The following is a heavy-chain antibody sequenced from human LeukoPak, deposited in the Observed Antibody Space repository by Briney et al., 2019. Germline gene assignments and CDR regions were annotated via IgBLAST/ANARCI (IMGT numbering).Heavy chain of an antibody. J-gene: IGHJ5*02. D-gene: IGHD3-10*01. Sequence: GGSLRLSCAASGFTVSNDYMAWVRQAPGRGLEWVSLIYGDGTTFYTDSVKGRFTISRDNFKNTLYLQMSSLRPEDTALYYCARDRAGAQSWVALDPWGQGTLVTVSS. CDR3: ARDRAGAQSWVALDP. CDR1: GFTVSNDY. V-gene: IGHV3-66*02. CDR2: IYGDGTT.